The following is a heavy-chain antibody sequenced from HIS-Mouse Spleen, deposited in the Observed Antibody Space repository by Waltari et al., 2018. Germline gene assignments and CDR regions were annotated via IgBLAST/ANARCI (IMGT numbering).Heavy chain of an antibody. Sequence: QVQLVQSGAEVKKPGASVTVSCKASGYTFTGHYLHWVRQAPGQWLEWMGWINPNSGGTNYAQKFQGRVTMTRDTSISTAYMELSRLRSDDTAVYYCAREPLRDGYNSYYYYGMDVWGQGTTVTVSS. CDR3: AREPLRDGYNSYYYYGMDV. J-gene: IGHJ6*02. V-gene: IGHV1-2*02. CDR2: INPNSGGT. CDR1: GYTFTGHY. D-gene: IGHD5-12*01.